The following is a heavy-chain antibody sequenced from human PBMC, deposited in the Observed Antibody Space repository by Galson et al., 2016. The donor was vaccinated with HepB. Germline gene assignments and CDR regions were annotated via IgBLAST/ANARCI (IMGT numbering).Heavy chain of an antibody. V-gene: IGHV3-74*01. CDR2: SDPDGGNT. Sequence: SLRLSCAASGFTFSTYWMHWVRQPPGKGLVWVSRSDPDGGNTEYADSVKGRFTISRDNAKNTLYLQMNSLRAEDTAVYYCARDWYSSPGSWGQGTLVTVSS. D-gene: IGHD6-13*01. CDR3: ARDWYSSPGS. CDR1: GFTFSTYW. J-gene: IGHJ5*02.